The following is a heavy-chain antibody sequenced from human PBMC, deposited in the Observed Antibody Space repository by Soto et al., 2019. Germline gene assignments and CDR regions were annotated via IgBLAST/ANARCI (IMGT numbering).Heavy chain of an antibody. J-gene: IGHJ6*02. V-gene: IGHV3-9*01. D-gene: IGHD3-16*01. CDR1: GFTFDDYA. CDR3: AKDAFANGGMDV. CDR2: IRWNSGSI. Sequence: EVQLVESGGGLVQPGRSLRLSCAASGFTFDDYAMHWVRQAPGKGLEWVSGIRWNSGSIGYAYSVTGRFTISRDNAKNSLYRQMNSLRAEDTALYYCAKDAFANGGMDVWGQGTTVTVSS.